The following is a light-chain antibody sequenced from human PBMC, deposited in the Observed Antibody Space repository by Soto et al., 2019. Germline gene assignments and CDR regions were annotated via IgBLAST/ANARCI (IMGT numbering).Light chain of an antibody. J-gene: IGLJ2*01. Sequence: QAVVTQPPSASGTAEQRVTTSCSGSSSNIGSNYVYWYQQLPGTAPKLLIYRNNQRPSGVPDRFSGSKSGTSASLAISGLRSEDEADYYCEAWDDSLSGPVFGGGTKFTVL. CDR1: SSNIGSNY. CDR2: RNN. CDR3: EAWDDSLSGPV. V-gene: IGLV1-47*01.